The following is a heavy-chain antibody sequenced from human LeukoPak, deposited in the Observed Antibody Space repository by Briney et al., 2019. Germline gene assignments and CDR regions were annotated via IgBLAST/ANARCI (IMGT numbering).Heavy chain of an antibody. CDR2: INHSGST. V-gene: IGHV4-34*01. CDR3: ARDRRLISDILTGYYRTEYYYYMDV. D-gene: IGHD3-9*01. CDR1: GGSFSGYY. J-gene: IGHJ6*03. Sequence: PSETLSLTCAVYGGSFSGYYWSWIRQPPGKGLGWIGEINHSGSTNYNPSLKSRVTISVDTSKNQFSLKLSSVTAADTAVYYCARDRRLISDILTGYYRTEYYYYMDVWGKGTTVTISS.